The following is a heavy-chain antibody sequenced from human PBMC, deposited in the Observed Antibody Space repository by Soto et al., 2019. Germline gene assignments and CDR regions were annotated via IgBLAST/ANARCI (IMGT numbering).Heavy chain of an antibody. CDR2: ISSDGSST. V-gene: IGHV3-74*01. CDR1: GFTFSSYW. J-gene: IGHJ4*02. Sequence: GGSLRLSCAASGFTFSSYWMHWVRQAPGRGLVWVSRISSDGSSTNSADPVEGRFTISRDNAKNTLYLQMNSLRAEDTAVYYCARSQWLRYNAFDFWGQGTLVTVSS. CDR3: ARSQWLRYNAFDF. D-gene: IGHD6-19*01.